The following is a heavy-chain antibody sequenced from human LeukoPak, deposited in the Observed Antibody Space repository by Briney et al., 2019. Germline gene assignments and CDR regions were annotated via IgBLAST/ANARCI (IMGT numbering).Heavy chain of an antibody. D-gene: IGHD7-27*01. V-gene: IGHV3-48*02. CDR3: ARWGRVFDI. J-gene: IGHJ3*02. Sequence: GGSLRLSCAASGFSFSDYGMNWVRPAPGKGLEWVTYISGSSVTIYYADSVKGRFAISRDNAKNSLYLQMNSLRDEDTAVYYCARWGRVFDIWGQGTVVTVSS. CDR1: GFSFSDYG. CDR2: ISGSSVTI.